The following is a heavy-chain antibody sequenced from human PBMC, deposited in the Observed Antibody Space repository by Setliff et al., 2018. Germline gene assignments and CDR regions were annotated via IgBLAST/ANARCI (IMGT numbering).Heavy chain of an antibody. CDR1: GFNFRAYS. D-gene: IGHD2-8*01. CDR3: TKDAVPNGIWDFDS. CDR2: IVQDSSP. Sequence: GESLKISCETSGFNFRAYSLSWVRQAPGKGLEWVSGIVQDSSPLYADSVKGRFTISRDNSKSTVSLQIDNMRAEDTAIYYCTKDAVPNGIWDFDSWGQGILVTVSS. V-gene: IGHV3-23*03. J-gene: IGHJ4*02.